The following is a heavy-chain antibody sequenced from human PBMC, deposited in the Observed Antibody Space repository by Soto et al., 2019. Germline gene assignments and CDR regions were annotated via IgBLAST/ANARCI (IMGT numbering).Heavy chain of an antibody. Sequence: ESGGGVVQPGRSLRLSCAASGFTFSSYGMHWVRQAPGKGLEWVAVISYDGSNKYYADSVKGRFTISRDNSKNTLYLQMNSLRAEDTAVYYCAKVVRKRQQLVPLDYWGQGTLVTVSS. CDR1: GFTFSSYG. CDR3: AKVVRKRQQLVPLDY. D-gene: IGHD6-13*01. V-gene: IGHV3-30*18. J-gene: IGHJ4*02. CDR2: ISYDGSNK.